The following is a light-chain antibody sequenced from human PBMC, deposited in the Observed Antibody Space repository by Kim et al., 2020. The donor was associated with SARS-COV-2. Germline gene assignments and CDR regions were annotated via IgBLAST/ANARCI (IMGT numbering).Light chain of an antibody. Sequence: QPVLTQSPSASASLGASVKLTCTLTTGHETYAIAWHQQQPEKGPRFLMKLNSDDSHNKGHGIPDRFSGSSSGVERYLTISGLQSEDEADYYCQSWGTGEVFGGGTQLTVL. V-gene: IGLV4-69*01. CDR3: QSWGTGEV. CDR1: TGHETYA. CDR2: LNSDDSH. J-gene: IGLJ3*02.